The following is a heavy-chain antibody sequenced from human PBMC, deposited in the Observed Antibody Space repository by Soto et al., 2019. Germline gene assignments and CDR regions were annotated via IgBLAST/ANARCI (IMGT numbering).Heavy chain of an antibody. CDR3: AKDIDYGDYVSEVDY. J-gene: IGHJ4*02. CDR1: GFTFSSYA. D-gene: IGHD4-17*01. CDR2: ISGSGGST. V-gene: IGHV3-23*01. Sequence: EVQLLESGGGLVQHGGSLRLSCAASGFTFSSYAMSWVRQAPGKGLEWVSAISGSGGSTYYADSVKGRFTISRDNSKNTLYLQMNSLRAEDTAVYYCAKDIDYGDYVSEVDYWGQGTLVTVSS.